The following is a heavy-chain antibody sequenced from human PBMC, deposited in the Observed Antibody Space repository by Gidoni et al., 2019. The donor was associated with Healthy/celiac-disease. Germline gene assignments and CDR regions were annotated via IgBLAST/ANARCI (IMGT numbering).Heavy chain of an antibody. V-gene: IGHV4-30-4*01. CDR2: IYYSGST. Sequence: QVQLQASGPGLVKPSQTLSLTCTVSGCSIRSGDSYWSWIRQPPGKGLEWIGYIYYSGSTYYNPSLKSRVTISVDTSKNQFSLKLSSVTAADTAVYYCASQPLRELWPLFDYWGQGTLVTVSS. J-gene: IGHJ4*02. CDR3: ASQPLRELWPLFDY. D-gene: IGHD1-26*01. CDR1: GCSIRSGDSY.